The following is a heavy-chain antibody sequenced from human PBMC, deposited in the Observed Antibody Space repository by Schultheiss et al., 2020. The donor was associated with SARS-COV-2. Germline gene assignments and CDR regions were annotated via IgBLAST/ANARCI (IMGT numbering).Heavy chain of an antibody. V-gene: IGHV3-23*01. CDR1: GFTFDDYA. D-gene: IGHD5-18*01. CDR3: ARDGIQLWRYYYYGMDV. Sequence: GGSLRLSCAASGFTFDDYAMHWVRQAPGKGLEWVSVISGSGGSTYYADSVKGRFTISRDNSKNTLYLQMNSLRAEDTAVYYCARDGIQLWRYYYYGMDVWGQGTTVTVSS. J-gene: IGHJ6*02. CDR2: ISGSGGST.